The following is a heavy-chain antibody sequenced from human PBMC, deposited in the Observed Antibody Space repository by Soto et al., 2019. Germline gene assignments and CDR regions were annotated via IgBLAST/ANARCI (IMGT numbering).Heavy chain of an antibody. V-gene: IGHV4-34*01. D-gene: IGHD6-13*01. CDR2: INHSGST. CDR1: GVSFSGFS. J-gene: IGHJ5*02. Sequence: XETLSLTCAVYGVSFSGFSWSWIRQPPGKGLEWIGEINHSGSTNYNPSFKSRVTISEDTSKNQFSLKLSSVTAADTAVYYCARGRQVYTSTSYVAWGQGTLVTVS. CDR3: ARGRQVYTSTSYVA.